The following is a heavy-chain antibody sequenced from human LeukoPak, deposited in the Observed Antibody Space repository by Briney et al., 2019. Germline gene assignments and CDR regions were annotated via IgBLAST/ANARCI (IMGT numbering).Heavy chain of an antibody. CDR2: IYYSGST. D-gene: IGHD3-10*01. V-gene: IGHV4-30-4*08. CDR1: GGSISSGDYY. CDR3: ARDNYYGSRVFDY. Sequence: ASETLSLTCTVSGGSISSGDYYWSWIRQPPGKGLEWIGYIYYSGSTYYNPSLKSRVTISVDTSKNQFSLKLSSVTAADTAVYYCARDNYYGSRVFDYWGQGTLVTVSS. J-gene: IGHJ4*02.